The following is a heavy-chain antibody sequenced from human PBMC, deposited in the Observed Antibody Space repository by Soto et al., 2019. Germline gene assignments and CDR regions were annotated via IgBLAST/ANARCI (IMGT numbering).Heavy chain of an antibody. J-gene: IGHJ5*02. V-gene: IGHV4-4*02. D-gene: IGHD6-13*01. Sequence: QVQLQESGPGLVKPSGTLSLTCAVSGGSINSSNWWTWVRQPPGKGLEWIGNIYHSGNTNYNPSLTSRLPLSVDKSKNQFSLRLSAVTAADTAIYYCAREGPATIAADLSWFDPWGQGTLVTVSS. CDR3: AREGPATIAADLSWFDP. CDR2: IYHSGNT. CDR1: GGSINSSNW.